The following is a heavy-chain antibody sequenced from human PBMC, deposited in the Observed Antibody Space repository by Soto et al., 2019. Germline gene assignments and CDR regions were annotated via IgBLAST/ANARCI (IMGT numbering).Heavy chain of an antibody. Sequence: GASVKVSCKASGYTFTSYGISWVRQAPGQGLEWMGWISAYNGNTNYAQKLQGRVTMTTDISTSTAYMELRSLRSDDTAVYYYARDGGIMITFGGVIDPYYYYYMDVWGKGTTVTVSS. D-gene: IGHD3-16*02. CDR1: GYTFTSYG. CDR3: ARDGGIMITFGGVIDPYYYYYMDV. CDR2: ISAYNGNT. J-gene: IGHJ6*03. V-gene: IGHV1-18*01.